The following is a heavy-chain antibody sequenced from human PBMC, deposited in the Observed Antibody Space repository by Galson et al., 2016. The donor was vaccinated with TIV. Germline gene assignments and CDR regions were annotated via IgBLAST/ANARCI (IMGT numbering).Heavy chain of an antibody. CDR3: ASVAWFPGLSLDN. J-gene: IGHJ4*02. D-gene: IGHD2/OR15-2a*01. V-gene: IGHV1-24*01. CDR2: FDPEQHKK. Sequence: SVKVSCKVSGDSLSDLSKHWVRQAPGKGLEWMGSFDPEQHKKIYAQKLQGRVTLTEDTSTDTAFLELSSLSFEDTAVYYCASVAWFPGLSLDNWGQGTLVIVSS. CDR1: GDSLSDLS.